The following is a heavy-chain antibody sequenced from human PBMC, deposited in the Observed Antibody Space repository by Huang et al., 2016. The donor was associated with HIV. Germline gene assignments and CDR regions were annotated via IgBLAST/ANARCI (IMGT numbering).Heavy chain of an antibody. CDR1: GDSISSSSYY. D-gene: IGHD3-3*01. V-gene: IGHV4-39*01. J-gene: IGHJ4*02. Sequence: QLQLQESGPGLVKPSETLSLTCTVSGDSISSSSYYWGWIRQPPGKGLEWIGSIYYSVITYYNPSLNSRVTISVDTSKNQFSLKRSSVTAADTAVYYCARHAIRYDFWSGYFHYWGQGTLVTVSS. CDR3: ARHAIRYDFWSGYFHY. CDR2: IYYSVIT.